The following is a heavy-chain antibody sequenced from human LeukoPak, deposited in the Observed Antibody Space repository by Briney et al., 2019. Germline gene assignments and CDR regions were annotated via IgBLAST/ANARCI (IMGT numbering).Heavy chain of an antibody. CDR2: IWYDGSNK. J-gene: IGHJ4*02. D-gene: IGHD3-22*01. Sequence: GRSLRLSCAASGFTFSSYGMHWVRQAPGKGLEWVAVIWYDGSNKYYADSVKGRFTISRDDSKNMLYLQMNSLRAEDTAVYYCAKEGEGYYDSSGYYYLGYFDYWGQGTLVTVSS. V-gene: IGHV3-33*06. CDR1: GFTFSSYG. CDR3: AKEGEGYYDSSGYYYLGYFDY.